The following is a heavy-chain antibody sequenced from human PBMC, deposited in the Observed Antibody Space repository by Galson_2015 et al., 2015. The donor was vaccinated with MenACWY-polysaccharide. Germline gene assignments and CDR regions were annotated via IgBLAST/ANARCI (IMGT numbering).Heavy chain of an antibody. Sequence: SLRLSCAASGFTFSTYWMHWVRQAPGKGLVWVSRIKSDGSSTKYADYVKGGFTISRNNAKNKLYLQMNSLRAEDTALYYCARGYSAYAWGQGTLVTVSA. V-gene: IGHV3-74*03. D-gene: IGHD5-12*01. CDR1: GFTFSTYW. CDR3: ARGYSAYA. J-gene: IGHJ5*02. CDR2: IKSDGSST.